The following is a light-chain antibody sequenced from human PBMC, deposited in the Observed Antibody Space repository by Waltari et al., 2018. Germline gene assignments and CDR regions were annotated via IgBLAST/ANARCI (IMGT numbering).Light chain of an antibody. V-gene: IGKV4-1*01. CDR2: XAS. J-gene: IGKJ4*01. CDR3: QQYXGTPRT. CDR1: SIFYSSKNKNY. Sequence: SIFYSSKNKNYLTWYQHKPGQPPXLLIYXASTRESGVPDRFSGGGSGTDFTLTISSLQAEDVAIYYXQQYXGTPRTFXGGTRVEXK.